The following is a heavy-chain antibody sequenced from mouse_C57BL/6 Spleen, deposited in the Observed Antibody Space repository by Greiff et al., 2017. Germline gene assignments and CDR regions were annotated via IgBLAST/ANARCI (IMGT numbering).Heavy chain of an antibody. CDR1: GYTFTDYN. CDR2: INPNNGGT. CDR3: ARKYYGSSYLWFAY. V-gene: IGHV1-18*01. D-gene: IGHD1-1*01. Sequence: EVQLQQSGPELVKPGASVKIPCKASGYTFTDYNMDWVKQSHGKSLEWIGDINPNNGGTIYNQKFKGKATLTVDKSSSTAYMELRSLTSEDTAVYYCARKYYGSSYLWFAYWGQGTLVTVSA. J-gene: IGHJ3*01.